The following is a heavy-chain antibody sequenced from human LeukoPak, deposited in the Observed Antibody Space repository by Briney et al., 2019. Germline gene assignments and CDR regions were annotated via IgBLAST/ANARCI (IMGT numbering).Heavy chain of an antibody. CDR3: AREPSAYSSYDY. CDR2: INSDGSGA. D-gene: IGHD4-4*01. J-gene: IGHJ4*02. Sequence: GGSLRLSCAASGLAFSSDWMHWGRQAPGKGLGWVSRINSDGSGASYADSVKGRFTVSRDNAKNTLYLQTNSLRPEDTAVYYCAREPSAYSSYDYWGQGTLVTPSS. V-gene: IGHV3-74*01. CDR1: GLAFSSDW.